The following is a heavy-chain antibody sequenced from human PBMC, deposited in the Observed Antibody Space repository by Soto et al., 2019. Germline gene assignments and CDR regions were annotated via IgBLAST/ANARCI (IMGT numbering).Heavy chain of an antibody. J-gene: IGHJ6*02. CDR1: GDSINSAAYY. V-gene: IGHV4-31*03. CDR2: INYSGNT. D-gene: IGHD3-3*02. Sequence: PSETLSLTCTVSGDSINSAAYYWTWIRQHPGEGLEWIGYINYSGNTNYNPSLQSRVTISADVSKNQFSLRLTSVTAADTAVYYCVRERTSSIFDGYDYNGMDVWGQGTAVTVSS. CDR3: VRERTSSIFDGYDYNGMDV.